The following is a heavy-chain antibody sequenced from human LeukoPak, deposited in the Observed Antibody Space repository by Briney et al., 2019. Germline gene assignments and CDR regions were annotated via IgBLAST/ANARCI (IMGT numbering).Heavy chain of an antibody. CDR1: AYTFTGYY. V-gene: IGHV1-2*02. D-gene: IGHD6-19*01. CDR3: ARSSGWSLFDY. CDR2: INPNSGGT. Sequence: GASVKVSCKASAYTFTGYYMHWVRQAPGQGLEWMGWINPNSGGTNYAQKFQGRVTMTRDTSISTAYMELSTLRSDDTVVYYCARSSGWSLFDYWGQGTLVTVSS. J-gene: IGHJ4*02.